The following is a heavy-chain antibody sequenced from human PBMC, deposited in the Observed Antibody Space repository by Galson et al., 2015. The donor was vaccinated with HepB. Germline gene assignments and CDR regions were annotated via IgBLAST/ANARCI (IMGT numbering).Heavy chain of an antibody. Sequence: SLRLSCAASGFTFSNAWMNWVRQAPGKGLGWVGRIKSKTDGGTTDYAAPVKGRFTISRDDSKNTLYLQMNSLKTEDTAVYYCTTELGRYCSSTSCYPYFDYWGQGTLVTVSS. J-gene: IGHJ4*02. CDR2: IKSKTDGGTT. CDR3: TTELGRYCSSTSCYPYFDY. CDR1: GFTFSNAW. V-gene: IGHV3-15*07. D-gene: IGHD2-2*01.